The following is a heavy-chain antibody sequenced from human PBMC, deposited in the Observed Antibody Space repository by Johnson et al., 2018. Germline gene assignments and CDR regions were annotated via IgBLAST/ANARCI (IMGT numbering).Heavy chain of an antibody. V-gene: IGHV3-74*01. CDR1: GFTFTDYW. CDR3: SGGGWDHAFDI. CDR2: INSDGGGT. D-gene: IGHD1-26*01. J-gene: IGHJ3*02. Sequence: VQLQESGGGLVQPGGSLRLSCAASGFTFTDYWMHWVRQAPGKGLVWVSRINSDGGGTIYADSVKGRVTMSRDNAKTTLYLQMNRPRAEDTAVYYCSGGGWDHAFDIWGQGTMVTVSS.